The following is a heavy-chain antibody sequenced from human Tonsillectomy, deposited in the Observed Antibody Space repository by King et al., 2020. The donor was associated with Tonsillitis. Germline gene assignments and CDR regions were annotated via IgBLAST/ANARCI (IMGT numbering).Heavy chain of an antibody. CDR2: IYPGDSDT. Sequence: QLVQSGAEVKKPGESLKISCKGSEYSFTTYWIGWVRQMPGKGLEWMGIIYPGDSDTRYSPSFQGQVTISADKSISTAYLQWSSLKAPDTAMYYCARQRYDFWSGPDYWGQGTLVTVSS. J-gene: IGHJ4*02. CDR1: EYSFTTYW. V-gene: IGHV5-51*01. CDR3: ARQRYDFWSGPDY. D-gene: IGHD3-3*01.